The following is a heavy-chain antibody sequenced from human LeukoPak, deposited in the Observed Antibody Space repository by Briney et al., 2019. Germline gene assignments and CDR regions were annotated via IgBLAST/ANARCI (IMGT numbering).Heavy chain of an antibody. CDR3: ARGWDYYGSGSRLDY. CDR2: IYTSGST. J-gene: IGHJ4*02. Sequence: SETLSLTCTVSGGSISSYYWSWIRQPAGKGLEWIGRIYTSGSTNYNPSLKSRVTMSADTSKNQFSLKLSSVTAADTAVYYCARGWDYYGSGSRLDYWGQGTLVTVSS. V-gene: IGHV4-4*07. D-gene: IGHD3-10*01. CDR1: GGSISSYY.